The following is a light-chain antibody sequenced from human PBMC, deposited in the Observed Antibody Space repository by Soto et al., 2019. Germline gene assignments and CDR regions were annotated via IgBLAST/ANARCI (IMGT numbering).Light chain of an antibody. Sequence: DIQMTQSPSSLSASVGDRVTITCQASQDISNYLNRYQQKPGKAPKLLIYDASNLETGVPSRFSGSGSGTDFTFTISSLQAEDIATYYCQQYDNLLFTFGPGTKVDIK. V-gene: IGKV1-33*01. CDR2: DAS. J-gene: IGKJ3*01. CDR3: QQYDNLLFT. CDR1: QDISNY.